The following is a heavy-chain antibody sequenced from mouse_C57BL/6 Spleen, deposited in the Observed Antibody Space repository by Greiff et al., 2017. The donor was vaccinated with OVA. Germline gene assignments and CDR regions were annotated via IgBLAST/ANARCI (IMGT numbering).Heavy chain of an antibody. J-gene: IGHJ4*01. V-gene: IGHV5-17*01. CDR2: ISSGSSTI. CDR3: AREESYWEGKLRLRAMDY. D-gene: IGHD3-2*02. Sequence: DVHLVESGGDLVKPGGSLKLSCAASGFTFSDYGMHWVRQAPEKGLEWVAYISSGSSTIYYADTVKGRFTISRDNAKNTLFLQMTSLRSEDTAMYYCAREESYWEGKLRLRAMDYWGQGTSVTVSS. CDR1: GFTFSDYG.